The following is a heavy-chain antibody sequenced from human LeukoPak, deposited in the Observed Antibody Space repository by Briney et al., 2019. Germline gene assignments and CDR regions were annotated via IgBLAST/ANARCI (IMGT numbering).Heavy chain of an antibody. J-gene: IGHJ4*02. V-gene: IGHV4-38-2*02. D-gene: IGHD3-10*01. CDR1: GYSISSGYY. CDR2: IYHSGST. Sequence: SETLSLTCTVSGYSISSGYYWGWIRPPPGKGLEWIGSIYHSGSTYYNPSLKSRVTISVDTSKNQFPLKLRSVTAADAAVYYCAGGVSYSYGSGGGFIDYWGQGTLVTVSS. CDR3: AGGVSYSYGSGGGFIDY.